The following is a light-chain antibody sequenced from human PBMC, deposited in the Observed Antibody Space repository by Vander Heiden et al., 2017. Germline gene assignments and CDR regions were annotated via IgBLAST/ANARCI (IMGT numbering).Light chain of an antibody. Sequence: DIQMTQSPSSLSASVGDRVTITCQASQDISNYLNWDQQKLGKAPKLLIYDASNLETGVQSRFTGRGSGTDFTFIISSRQTEDIATYCCQQYDGYPFGHGTKVDIK. CDR1: QDISNY. CDR2: DAS. CDR3: QQYDGYP. V-gene: IGKV1-33*01. J-gene: IGKJ3*01.